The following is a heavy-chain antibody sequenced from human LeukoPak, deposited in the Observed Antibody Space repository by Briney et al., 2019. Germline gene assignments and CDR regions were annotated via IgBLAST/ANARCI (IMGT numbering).Heavy chain of an antibody. CDR2: ISSSSSYI. D-gene: IGHD2-2*01. CDR1: GFTFSSYS. V-gene: IGHV3-21*01. Sequence: GGSLRLSCAASGFTFSSYSMNWVRQAPGKGLEWVSSISSSSSYIYYADSVKGRFTISRDNAKNSLYLQMNSLRAEDTAVYYCARESEVIVVVPAAVGYWGQGTLVTVSS. CDR3: ARESEVIVVVPAAVGY. J-gene: IGHJ4*02.